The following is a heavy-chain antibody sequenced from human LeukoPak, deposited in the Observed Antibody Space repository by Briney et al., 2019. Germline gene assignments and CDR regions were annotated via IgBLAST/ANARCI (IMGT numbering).Heavy chain of an antibody. D-gene: IGHD4-11*01. J-gene: IGHJ4*02. CDR2: ITWDGGNT. V-gene: IGHV3-43*01. Sequence: GGSPRLSCAASGFTFDYYTMHWVRQAPGKGLEWVSLITWDGGNTNYAESVRGRFTVSRDNSKNSVYLQMNFVRTDDTALYYCAKDLGRLQFYFDFWGRGTLVTVSS. CDR3: AKDLGRLQFYFDF. CDR1: GFTFDYYT.